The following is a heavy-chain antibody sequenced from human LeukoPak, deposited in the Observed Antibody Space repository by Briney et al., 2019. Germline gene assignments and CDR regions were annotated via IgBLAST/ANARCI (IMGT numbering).Heavy chain of an antibody. J-gene: IGHJ3*02. CDR1: GYSFTNYW. Sequence: GESLKISCKGSGYSFTNYWIGWVRQMPGKGLEWMGIIYPGDSDTRHSPSFQGQVTISADKSISIAYLQWSSLKASDTAMYYCARSGSYYRLDAFDIWGQGTMVTVSS. D-gene: IGHD1-26*01. CDR3: ARSGSYYRLDAFDI. V-gene: IGHV5-51*01. CDR2: IYPGDSDT.